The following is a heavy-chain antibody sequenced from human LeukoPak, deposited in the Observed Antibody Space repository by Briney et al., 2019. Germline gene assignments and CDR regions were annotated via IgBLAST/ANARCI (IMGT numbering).Heavy chain of an antibody. CDR1: GFTFSSYA. CDR3: AKDRWEGAAAGDNWFDP. D-gene: IGHD6-13*01. CDR2: ISGSGGST. V-gene: IGHV3-23*01. Sequence: GGSLRLSCAASGFTFSSYAMSWVRQAPGKGLEWVSAISGSGGSTYYADSVKGRFTISRDNAKNTLYLQMNSLRAEDTAVYYCAKDRWEGAAAGDNWFDPWGQGTLVTVSS. J-gene: IGHJ5*02.